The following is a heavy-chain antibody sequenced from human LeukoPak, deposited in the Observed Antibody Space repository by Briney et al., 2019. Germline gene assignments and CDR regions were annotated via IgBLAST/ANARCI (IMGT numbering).Heavy chain of an antibody. CDR1: GGSFSGYY. Sequence: PSETLSLTCAVYGGSFSGYYWSWIRQPPGKGLEWIGEINHSGSTNYNPSLKSRVTISVDMSKNQFSLKLSSVTAADTAVYYCARGSTLLWFGELLSWFDPWGQGTLVTVSS. D-gene: IGHD3-10*01. J-gene: IGHJ5*02. V-gene: IGHV4-34*01. CDR2: INHSGST. CDR3: ARGSTLLWFGELLSWFDP.